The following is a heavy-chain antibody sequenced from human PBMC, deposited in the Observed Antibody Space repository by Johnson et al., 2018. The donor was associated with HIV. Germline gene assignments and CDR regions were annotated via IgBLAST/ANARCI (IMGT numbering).Heavy chain of an antibody. CDR3: TTVARWIRTVGAFDI. Sequence: QVQLVESGGGVVQPGRSLRLSCAASGFTFSSYAMHWVRQAPGKGLEWVAVISYDGSNKYYADSVKGRFTISRDDSKNMLYLQMNSLKTEDTAVYYCTTVARWIRTVGAFDIWGQGTMVTVSS. D-gene: IGHD5-24*01. CDR1: GFTFSSYA. CDR2: ISYDGSNK. J-gene: IGHJ3*02. V-gene: IGHV3-30*04.